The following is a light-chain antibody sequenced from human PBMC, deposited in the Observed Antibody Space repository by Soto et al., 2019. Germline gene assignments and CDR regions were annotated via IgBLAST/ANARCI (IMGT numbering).Light chain of an antibody. CDR3: SSFTTNCSYV. Sequence: QSALTQPASVSGSPGQSIAISCTGSGSDVGGYNYVSWYQQHPGKAPKLIIYEVSHRPSGVSTRFSASRSAYTASLTISGLQAEDEADYYCSSFTTNCSYVFGPGTKVTVL. CDR1: GSDVGGYNY. V-gene: IGLV2-14*01. CDR2: EVS. J-gene: IGLJ1*01.